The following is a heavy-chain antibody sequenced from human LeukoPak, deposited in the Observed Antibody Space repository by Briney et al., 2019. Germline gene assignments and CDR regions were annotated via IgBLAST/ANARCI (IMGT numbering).Heavy chain of an antibody. D-gene: IGHD5-24*01. CDR1: GGSISSSSYY. J-gene: IGHJ4*02. Sequence: SETLSLTCTVSGGSISSSSYYWGWIRQPPGKGLEWIGSIYYSGSTYYNPSLKSRVTISVDTSKNQFSLKLSSVTAADTAVYYCARGRDGYNLFDYWGQGTLVTVSS. CDR3: ARGRDGYNLFDY. V-gene: IGHV4-39*01. CDR2: IYYSGST.